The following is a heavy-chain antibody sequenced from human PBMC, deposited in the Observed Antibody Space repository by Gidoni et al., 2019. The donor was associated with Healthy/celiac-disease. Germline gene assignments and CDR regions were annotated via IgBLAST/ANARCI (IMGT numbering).Heavy chain of an antibody. CDR1: GGTFSSYA. CDR3: ARESLPETGVYFDY. CDR2: IIPIFGTA. Sequence: EVKKPGSSVKVSCTASGGTFSSYAISWVRQAPGQGLEWMGGIIPIFGTANYAQKFQGRVTITADESTRTAYMELSSLRSEDPAVYYCARESLPETGVYFDYWGQGTLVTVSS. J-gene: IGHJ4*02. D-gene: IGHD2-2*01. V-gene: IGHV1-69*01.